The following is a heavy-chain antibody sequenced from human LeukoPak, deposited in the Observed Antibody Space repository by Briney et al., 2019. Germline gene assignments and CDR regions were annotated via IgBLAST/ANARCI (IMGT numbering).Heavy chain of an antibody. D-gene: IGHD3-10*01. CDR2: INPSGGST. V-gene: IGHV1-46*01. CDR3: ARDLGEYGGFDY. J-gene: IGHJ4*02. CDR1: GYTFTSYY. Sequence: GASVKVSCKASGYTFTSYYMHWVRQAPGQGLEWMGIINPSGGSTSYAQKFQGRVTMTRDMSTSTVYMELSSLRSEDTAVYYCARDLGEYGGFDYWGQGTLVTVSS.